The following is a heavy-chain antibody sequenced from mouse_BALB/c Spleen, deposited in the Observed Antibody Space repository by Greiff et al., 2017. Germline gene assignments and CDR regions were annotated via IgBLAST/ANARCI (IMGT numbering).Heavy chain of an antibody. CDR3: ARGLVYYFDY. V-gene: IGHV3-2*02. J-gene: IGHJ2*01. CDR1: GYSITSDYA. Sequence: EVKLVESGPGLVKPSQSLSLTCTVTGYSITSDYAWNWIRQFPGNKLEWMGYISYSGSTSYNPSLKSRISITRDTSKNQFFLQLNSVTTEDTATYYCARGLVYYFDYWGQGTTLTVSS. CDR2: ISYSGST. D-gene: IGHD4-1*01.